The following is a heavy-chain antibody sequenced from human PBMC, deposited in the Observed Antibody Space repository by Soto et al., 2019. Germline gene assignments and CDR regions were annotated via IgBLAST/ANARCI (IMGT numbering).Heavy chain of an antibody. CDR1: GFTVGSAY. D-gene: IGHD4-17*01. J-gene: IGHJ4*02. Sequence: DVQLVESGGGLVLRGESLRLSCAASGFTVGSAYMSWVRQAPGKGLEWVDGLSRGGNTYYADSVKSRFTISRDTSKSRLYLQMNSLRAHDAAIYSCARDPWVGDIGDYWGQGTLVTVSS. V-gene: IGHV3-66*01. CDR2: LSRGGNT. CDR3: ARDPWVGDIGDY.